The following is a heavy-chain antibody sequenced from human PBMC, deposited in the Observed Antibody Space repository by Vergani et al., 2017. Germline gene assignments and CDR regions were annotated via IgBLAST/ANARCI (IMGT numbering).Heavy chain of an antibody. CDR1: GFTFSSYA. D-gene: IGHD2-2*01. V-gene: IGHV3-30-3*01. J-gene: IGHJ1*01. CDR3: ARESCSSTRCPAWYFQH. Sequence: QVQLVESGGGVVQPGRSLRLSCAASGFTFSSYAMHWVRQAPGKGLEWVAVISYDGSNKYYADSVKGRFTISRDNSKNTLYLQMNSLRAEDTAVYYCARESCSSTRCPAWYFQHWGQGTLVTVSS. CDR2: ISYDGSNK.